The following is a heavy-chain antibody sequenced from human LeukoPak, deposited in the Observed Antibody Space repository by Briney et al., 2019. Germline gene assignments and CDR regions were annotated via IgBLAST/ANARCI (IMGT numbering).Heavy chain of an antibody. V-gene: IGHV4-61*02. CDR1: GGSISSGSYF. CDR3: AREQWVYRSYYASSGYHDY. J-gene: IGHJ4*02. Sequence: SETLSLTCTVSGGSISSGSYFWSWLRQPAGKGLEWIGRIYTSGSTNYSPSLKSRFTISVDTSRNQFSLNLTSVTAADTAMYYCAREQWVYRSYYASSGYHDYWGQGTVVTVSS. CDR2: IYTSGST. D-gene: IGHD3-22*01.